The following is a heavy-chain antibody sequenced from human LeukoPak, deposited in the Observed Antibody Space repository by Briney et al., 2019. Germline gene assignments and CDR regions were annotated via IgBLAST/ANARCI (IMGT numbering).Heavy chain of an antibody. Sequence: SETLSLTCTVSGGSISSGSNYWGWIRQQPGKSLEWIGYIHNTGRTDYNPSLKSRVIISVDTSKNRFSLRLSSVTAADTALYYCARKNDYGDSYYMDVWGKGTTVTVSS. D-gene: IGHD4-17*01. J-gene: IGHJ6*03. CDR1: GGSISSGSNY. CDR3: ARKNDYGDSYYMDV. V-gene: IGHV4-31*03. CDR2: IHNTGRT.